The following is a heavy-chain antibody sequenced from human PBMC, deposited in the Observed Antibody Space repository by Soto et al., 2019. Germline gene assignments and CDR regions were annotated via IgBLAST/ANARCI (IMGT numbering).Heavy chain of an antibody. V-gene: IGHV3-30*03. J-gene: IGHJ6*02. Sequence: GGSLRLSCAASGFTFSSYGMHWVRQAPGKGLEWVAVISYDGSNKYYADSVKGRFTISRDNSKNTLYLQMNSLRAEDTAVYYCAIDRLAARPYYYYGMDVWGQGTTVTVSS. D-gene: IGHD6-6*01. CDR1: GFTFSSYG. CDR3: AIDRLAARPYYYYGMDV. CDR2: ISYDGSNK.